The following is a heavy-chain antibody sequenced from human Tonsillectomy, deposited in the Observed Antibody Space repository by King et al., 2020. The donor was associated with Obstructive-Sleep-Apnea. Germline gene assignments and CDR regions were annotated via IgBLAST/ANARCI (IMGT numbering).Heavy chain of an antibody. V-gene: IGHV5-51*01. Sequence: EWQLVQPGAEVKKPGESLKISCKGSGYSFTSYWIGWVRQMPGKGLEWMGIIYPGDSDTRYSPSFQGQVTISADKSISTAYLQGSSLKASDTAMYYCARLNYYDSSGYYYAGMDVWGQGTTVTVSS. J-gene: IGHJ6*02. CDR3: ARLNYYDSSGYYYAGMDV. CDR1: GYSFTSYW. D-gene: IGHD3-22*01. CDR2: IYPGDSDT.